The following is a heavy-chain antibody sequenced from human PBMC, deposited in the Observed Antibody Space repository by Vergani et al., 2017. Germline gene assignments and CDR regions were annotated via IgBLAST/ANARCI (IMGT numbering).Heavy chain of an antibody. V-gene: IGHV3-9*01. J-gene: IGHJ3*02. CDR1: GFTFDDYA. Sequence: EVQLVESGGGLVQPGRSLRLSCAASGFTFDDYAMHWVRQAPGKGLEWVSGISWNSGSIGYADSVKGRFTISRDNAKNSLYLQMNSLRAEDTALYYCAKDIGSGGGSRSDAFDIWGQGTMVTVSS. D-gene: IGHD2-15*01. CDR2: ISWNSGSI. CDR3: AKDIGSGGGSRSDAFDI.